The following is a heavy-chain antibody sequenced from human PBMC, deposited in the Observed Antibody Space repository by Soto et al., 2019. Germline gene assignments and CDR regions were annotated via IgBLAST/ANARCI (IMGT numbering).Heavy chain of an antibody. J-gene: IGHJ4*02. D-gene: IGHD6-19*01. CDR3: ANRYTNGWYSLDY. V-gene: IGHV3-23*01. CDR2: ISGSGVDI. Sequence: EVQLLESGGGLVQPGGSLRLSCAASGFTFKNYAMSWVRQAPGKGLEWVSVISGSGVDIYYADSVKGRFTISRDNAKNTLYLQMNSLRAEDTALYCGANRYTNGWYSLDYWGQGTLVTVSS. CDR1: GFTFKNYA.